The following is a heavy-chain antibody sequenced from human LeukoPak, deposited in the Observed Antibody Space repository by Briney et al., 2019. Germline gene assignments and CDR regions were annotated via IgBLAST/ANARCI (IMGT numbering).Heavy chain of an antibody. D-gene: IGHD1-26*01. CDR2: INPSGGST. CDR1: GYTFTNYY. V-gene: IGHV1-46*01. Sequence: ASVKVSCKASGYTFTNYYMHWVRQAPGQGLEWMGIINPSGGSTGYAQKFQGRVTMTRDTSTSTVYMDLSSLRSEDTAVYYCAKPRRMGGDVDDAFDIWGQGTMVTVSS. CDR3: AKPRRMGGDVDDAFDI. J-gene: IGHJ3*02.